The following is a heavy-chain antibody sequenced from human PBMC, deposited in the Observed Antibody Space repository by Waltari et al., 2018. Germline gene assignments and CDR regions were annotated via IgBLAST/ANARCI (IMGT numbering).Heavy chain of an antibody. Sequence: QLQLQESGPRLVKPAETLSLTCTVSGDSVSSGPYFWVWIRQPPGKGLEWLGSMFYSGTTYHNSSLKSRVTISVDTSKNQVSLQLKSVTAADTAVYFCARDRSGTINSFDPWGRGTLVTVSS. V-gene: IGHV4-39*07. CDR1: GDSVSSGPYF. D-gene: IGHD1-26*01. CDR3: ARDRSGTINSFDP. CDR2: MFYSGTT. J-gene: IGHJ5*02.